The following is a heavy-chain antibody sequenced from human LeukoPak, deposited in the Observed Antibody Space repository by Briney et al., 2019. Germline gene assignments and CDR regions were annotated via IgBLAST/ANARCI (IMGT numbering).Heavy chain of an antibody. J-gene: IGHJ4*02. V-gene: IGHV4-4*02. CDR2: IYHSGST. CDR1: GGSISSSNW. D-gene: IGHD7-27*01. Sequence: SGTLSLTCAVSGGSISSSNWWSWVRQPPGKGLEWIGEIYHSGSTNYNPSLKSRVTISVDKSKNQFSLKLSSVTAADTAVYYCARDLGTGGGSYYFDYWGQGTLVTVSS. CDR3: ARDLGTGGGSYYFDY.